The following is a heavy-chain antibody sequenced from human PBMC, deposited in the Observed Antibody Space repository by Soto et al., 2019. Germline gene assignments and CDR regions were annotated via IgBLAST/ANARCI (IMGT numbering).Heavy chain of an antibody. D-gene: IGHD4-4*01. CDR1: GFTFSSYG. CDR3: AKDWYSNYDRDWFDP. Sequence: GGSLRLSCAASGFTFSSYGMHWVRQAPGKGLEWVAVISYDGSNKYYADSVKGRFTISRDNSKNTLYLQMNSLRAEDTAVYYCAKDWYSNYDRDWFDPWGQGTLVTVSS. V-gene: IGHV3-30*18. CDR2: ISYDGSNK. J-gene: IGHJ5*02.